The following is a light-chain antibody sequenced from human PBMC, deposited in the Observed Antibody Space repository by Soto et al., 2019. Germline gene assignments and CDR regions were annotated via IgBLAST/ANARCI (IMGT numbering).Light chain of an antibody. J-gene: IGLJ1*01. Sequence: QSALTQPRSVSGSPGQSVTISCTGTSSDVGGYNYVSWYQHHPGKAPKLMIYDVSKRPSGVPDRFSGSKSGNTASLTISGLQAEDEAVYYCCSYAGTYTLYVFGTGTKVTVL. CDR3: CSYAGTYTLYV. V-gene: IGLV2-11*01. CDR2: DVS. CDR1: SSDVGGYNY.